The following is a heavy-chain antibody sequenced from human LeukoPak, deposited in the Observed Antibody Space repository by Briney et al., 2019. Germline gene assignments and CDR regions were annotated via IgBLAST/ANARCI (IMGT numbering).Heavy chain of an antibody. CDR2: IKSKTDGGTT. D-gene: IGHD3-10*01. CDR3: TTDYYGSGSIFDY. CDR1: GFTFSNAW. V-gene: IGHV3-15*01. Sequence: GGSLRLSCAASGFTFSNAWMSWVRQAPGKGLEWVGRIKSKTDGGTTDYAAPVKGRFTISRDDSKNTLYLQMNSLKTEDTAVYYCTTDYYGSGSIFDYWGQGTLVTVSS. J-gene: IGHJ4*02.